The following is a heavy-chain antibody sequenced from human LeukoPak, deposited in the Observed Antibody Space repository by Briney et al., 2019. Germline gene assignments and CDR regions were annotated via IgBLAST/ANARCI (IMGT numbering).Heavy chain of an antibody. Sequence: KASETLSLTCTVSGYSISSGYYWGWIRQPPGKGLGWIGSIYHSGSTYYNPSLKSRVTISVDTSKNQFSLKLSSVTAADTAVYYCAFLYYFDYWGQGTLVTVSS. CDR1: GYSISSGYY. V-gene: IGHV4-38-2*02. CDR2: IYHSGST. J-gene: IGHJ4*02. CDR3: AFLYYFDY. D-gene: IGHD2/OR15-2a*01.